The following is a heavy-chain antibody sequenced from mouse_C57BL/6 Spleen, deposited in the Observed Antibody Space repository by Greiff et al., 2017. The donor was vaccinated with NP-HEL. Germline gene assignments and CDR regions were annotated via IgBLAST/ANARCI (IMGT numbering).Heavy chain of an antibody. CDR2: IYPRSGNT. Sequence: VQLQQSGAELARPGASVKLSCKASGYTFTSYGISWVKQRTGQGLEWIGEIYPRSGNTYYNEKFKGKATLTADKSSSTAYMELRSLTSEDSAVYFCANYYDYDEGFAYWGQGTLVTVSA. J-gene: IGHJ3*01. V-gene: IGHV1-81*01. CDR3: ANYYDYDEGFAY. D-gene: IGHD2-4*01. CDR1: GYTFTSYG.